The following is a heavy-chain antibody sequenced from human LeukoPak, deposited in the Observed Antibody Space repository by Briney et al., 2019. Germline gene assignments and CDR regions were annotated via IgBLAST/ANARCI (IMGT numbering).Heavy chain of an antibody. CDR3: ARYGVLYDSSGYYYNWFDP. V-gene: IGHV2-26*01. D-gene: IGHD3-22*01. CDR2: IFSNDQK. CDR1: RFSLSTSGVG. J-gene: IGHJ5*02. Sequence: SGPTLVKPTQTLTLTCYFSRFSLSTSGVGVGWIRQPPGHALEWLALIFSNDQKSYSTSLKSRLTIFNDTSESQVVLTMTNMDPVDTATYYSARYGVLYDSSGYYYNWFDPWGQGTLVTVSS.